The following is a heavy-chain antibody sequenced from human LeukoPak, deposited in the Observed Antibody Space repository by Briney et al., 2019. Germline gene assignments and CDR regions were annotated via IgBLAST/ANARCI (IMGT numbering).Heavy chain of an antibody. D-gene: IGHD3-22*01. V-gene: IGHV3-7*02. CDR3: ARTISLIVVAAFDY. CDR1: GFSFSNYW. Sequence: PGGSLRLSCAASGFSFSNYWMSWVRLAPGKGLEWVANIKQDGSDRYFVDSVKGRITISRDNAKNSLYLQMNSLRAEDTAVYYCARTISLIVVAAFDYWGQGTLVTVSS. CDR2: IKQDGSDR. J-gene: IGHJ4*02.